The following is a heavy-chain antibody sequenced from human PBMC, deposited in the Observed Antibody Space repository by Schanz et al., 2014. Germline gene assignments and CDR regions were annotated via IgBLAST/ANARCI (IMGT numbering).Heavy chain of an antibody. CDR1: GGSISSGSYY. Sequence: QVQLQESGPGLVKPSQTLSLTCTVSGGSISSGSYYWSWIRQPAGKGLEWVSTIGTSGGTNYAESVKGRFTISRDNSKNTLYLQMNSLRAEDTAVYFCAKIERNEDWGQGTLVTVSS. J-gene: IGHJ4*02. V-gene: IGHV4-61*02. D-gene: IGHD1-1*01. CDR3: AKIERNED. CDR2: IGTSGGT.